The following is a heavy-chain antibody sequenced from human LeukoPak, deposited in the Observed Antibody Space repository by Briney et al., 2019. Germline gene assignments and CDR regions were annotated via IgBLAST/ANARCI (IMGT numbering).Heavy chain of an antibody. J-gene: IGHJ6*02. V-gene: IGHV3-7*01. CDR1: GFTFSSYW. D-gene: IGHD3-22*01. CDR3: ARDQRYYDSSGYYYVNYYGMDV. Sequence: GGSLRLSCAASGFTFSSYWMSWVRQAPGKGLEWVANIKQDGSEKYYVDSVKGRFTISRDNAKNSLYLQMNSLRAEDTAVYYCARDQRYYDSSGYYYVNYYGMDVWGQGTTVTVSS. CDR2: IKQDGSEK.